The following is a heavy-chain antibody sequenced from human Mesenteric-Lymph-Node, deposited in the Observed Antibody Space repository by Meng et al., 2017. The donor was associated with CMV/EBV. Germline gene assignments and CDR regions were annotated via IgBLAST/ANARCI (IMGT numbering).Heavy chain of an antibody. D-gene: IGHD3-3*01. J-gene: IGHJ5*02. Sequence: TLSPTCTVSGGSITSIDHYWSWIRQLPGKGLDYIGYIYYNGRTYYNPSLESRLTISLDASKSQFSLKLSSVTAADTAVYYCASGISAWGQGTLVTVSS. CDR3: ASGISA. V-gene: IGHV4-31*03. CDR1: GGSITSIDHY. CDR2: IYYNGRT.